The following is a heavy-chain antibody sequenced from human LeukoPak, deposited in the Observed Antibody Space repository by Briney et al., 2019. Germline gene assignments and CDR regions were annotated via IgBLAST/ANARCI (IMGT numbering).Heavy chain of an antibody. CDR1: GFTFSSYS. D-gene: IGHD4-17*01. V-gene: IGHV3-21*01. CDR2: ISSSSSYI. CDR3: ARAYMTTVTTPGY. J-gene: IGHJ4*02. Sequence: GGSLRLSCAASGFTFSSYSMNWVRQAPGKGLEWVSSISSSSSYIYYADSVKGRFTISRDNAKNSLYLQMSSLRAEDTAVYYCARAYMTTVTTPGYRGQGTLVTVSS.